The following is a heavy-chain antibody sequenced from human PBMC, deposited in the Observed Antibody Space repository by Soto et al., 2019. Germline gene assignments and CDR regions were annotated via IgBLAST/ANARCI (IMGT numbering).Heavy chain of an antibody. CDR1: GGSISSYY. D-gene: IGHD6-19*01. CDR2: IYYSGST. J-gene: IGHJ4*02. Sequence: TSETLSLTCTVSGGSISSYYWSWIRQPPGKGLEWIGYIYYSGSTNYNPSLKSRVTISVDMSKNQFSLKLSSVTAADTAVYYCARQGIAVAGTFDYWGQGTLVTVSS. V-gene: IGHV4-59*08. CDR3: ARQGIAVAGTFDY.